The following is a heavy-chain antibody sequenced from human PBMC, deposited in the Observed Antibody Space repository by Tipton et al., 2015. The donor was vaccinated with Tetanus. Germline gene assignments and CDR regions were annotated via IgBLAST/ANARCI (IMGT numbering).Heavy chain of an antibody. J-gene: IGHJ5*02. V-gene: IGHV3-23*01. CDR2: ISSNGGTT. CDR1: GFSFSNYG. CDR3: ARAFFAAATS. D-gene: IGHD6-13*01. Sequence: GSLRLSCGASGFSFSNYGMSWVRQAPGRGLEWLSVISSNGGTTVYADSVKGRFTISRDNAKNSLYLQMNSLRDDDTAVYYCARAFFAAATSWGQGSLVTVSA.